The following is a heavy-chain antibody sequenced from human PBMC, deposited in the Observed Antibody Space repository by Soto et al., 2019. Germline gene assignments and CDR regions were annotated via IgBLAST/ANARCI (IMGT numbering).Heavy chain of an antibody. CDR1: GGTFSSYT. D-gene: IGHD4-17*01. J-gene: IGHJ3*02. CDR2: IIPILGIA. V-gene: IGHV1-69*02. Sequence: QVQLVQSGAEVKKPGSSVKVSCKASGGTFSSYTISWVRQAPGQGLEWMGRIIPILGIANYAQKFQGRVTISADKSRSTAYMELSSLRSEDTAVYYCASDPDDYGDYGAARAFDIWGQGTMVTVCS. CDR3: ASDPDDYGDYGAARAFDI.